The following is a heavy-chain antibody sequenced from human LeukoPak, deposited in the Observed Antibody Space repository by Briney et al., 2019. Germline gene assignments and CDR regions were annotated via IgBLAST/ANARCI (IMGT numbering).Heavy chain of an antibody. CDR3: ARDNWNYGSSMDV. V-gene: IGHV4-59*01. CDR1: GGSISSYY. CDR2: IYYSGST. J-gene: IGHJ6*02. Sequence: SETLSLTCTVSGGSISSYYWSWIRQPPGKGLEWIGYIYYSGSTNYNPSLRSRVTISVDTSKNQFSLKLSSVTAADTAVYYCARDNWNYGSSMDVWGQGTTVTVSS. D-gene: IGHD1-7*01.